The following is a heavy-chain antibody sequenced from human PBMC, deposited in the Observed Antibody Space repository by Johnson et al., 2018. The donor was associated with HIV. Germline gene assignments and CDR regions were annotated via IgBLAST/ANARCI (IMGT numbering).Heavy chain of an antibody. V-gene: IGHV3-66*01. D-gene: IGHD1-26*01. CDR1: GFTVSSNY. Sequence: EVQLVESGGGLVQPGGSLRLSCAASGFTVSSNYMSWVRQAPGKGLEWVSVIYSCGSTYYADSVKGRFTISRDNSKNSLCLQMNSLRAEDTGGYYCASPGIVGGQEAFDIWGQGTMVTVSS. CDR3: ASPGIVGGQEAFDI. J-gene: IGHJ3*02. CDR2: IYSCGST.